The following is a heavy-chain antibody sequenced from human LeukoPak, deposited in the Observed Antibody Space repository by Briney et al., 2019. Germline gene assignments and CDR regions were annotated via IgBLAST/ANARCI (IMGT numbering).Heavy chain of an antibody. Sequence: SETLSLTCTVSGGSISSGSYYWRWIRQPAGKGLEWIGRIYTSGSTNYNPSLKSRVTISVDTSKNQFSLKLSSVTAADTAVYYCARVPGEYSSSLDYWGQGTLVTVSS. V-gene: IGHV4-61*02. J-gene: IGHJ4*02. CDR2: IYTSGST. CDR3: ARVPGEYSSSLDY. CDR1: GGSISSGSYY. D-gene: IGHD6-6*01.